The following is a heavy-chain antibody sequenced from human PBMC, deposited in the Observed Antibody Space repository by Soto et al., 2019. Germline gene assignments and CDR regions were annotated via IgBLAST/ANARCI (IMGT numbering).Heavy chain of an antibody. CDR3: ARDQGGIVVPAAMQKGYYYYYYMDV. CDR1: GYTFTSYG. Sequence: ASVKVSCKASGYTFTSYGISWVRQAPGQGLEWMGWISAYNGNTNYAQKLQGRVTMTTDTSTSTAYMELRSLRSDDTAVYYCARDQGGIVVPAAMQKGYYYYYYMDVWGKGTTVTVSS. J-gene: IGHJ6*03. V-gene: IGHV1-18*01. CDR2: ISAYNGNT. D-gene: IGHD2-2*01.